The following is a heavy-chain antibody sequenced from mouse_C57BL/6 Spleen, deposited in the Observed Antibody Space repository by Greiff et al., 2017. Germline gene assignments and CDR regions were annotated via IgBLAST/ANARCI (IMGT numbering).Heavy chain of an antibody. CDR2: ISNGGGST. Sequence: DVKLQESGGGLVQPGGSLKLSCAASGFTFSDYYMYWVRQTPEKRLEWVAYISNGGGSTYYPDTVKGRFTISRDNAKNTLYLQMSRLQSEDTAMYYCARHSGTPYYFDYWGQGTTLTVSS. CDR1: GFTFSDYY. D-gene: IGHD4-1*01. V-gene: IGHV5-12*01. J-gene: IGHJ2*01. CDR3: ARHSGTPYYFDY.